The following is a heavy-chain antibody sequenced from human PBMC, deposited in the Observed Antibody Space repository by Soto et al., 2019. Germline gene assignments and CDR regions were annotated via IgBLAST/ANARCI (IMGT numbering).Heavy chain of an antibody. V-gene: IGHV3-33*01. Sequence: GGSLRLSCAASRFTFSNYGMHWVRQAPGKGLEWVAVIWYDGSNKYYADSVKGRFTISRDNSKNTLYLQMNSLRAEDTAVYYCARDDIPGRAVAIYGMDVWGQGTTVTVSS. J-gene: IGHJ6*02. CDR2: IWYDGSNK. CDR1: RFTFSNYG. CDR3: ARDDIPGRAVAIYGMDV. D-gene: IGHD6-19*01.